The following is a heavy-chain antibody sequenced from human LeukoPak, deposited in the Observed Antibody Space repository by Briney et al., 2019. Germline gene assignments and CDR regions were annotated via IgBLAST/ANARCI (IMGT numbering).Heavy chain of an antibody. D-gene: IGHD3-16*02. V-gene: IGHV4-39*01. CDR3: ARLVVRGMVCHFDY. J-gene: IGHJ4*02. CDR2: IYYSGST. CDR1: GGSISSSSYY. Sequence: KSSETLSLTCTVSGGSISSSSYYWGWIRQPPGKGLEWIGSIYYSGSTYYNPSLKSRVTISVDTSKNQFSLKLSSVTAADTAVYYCARLVVRGMVCHFDYWGLGTLVTVSS.